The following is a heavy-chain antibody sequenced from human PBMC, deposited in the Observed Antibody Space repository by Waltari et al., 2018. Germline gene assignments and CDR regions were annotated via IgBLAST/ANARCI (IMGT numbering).Heavy chain of an antibody. J-gene: IGHJ2*01. CDR1: GFTYSMYW. Sequence: EVQLVESGGGLVQPGGSLSLSCAASGFTYSMYWMHWVRQAQGKGLVWVARSNSDGSRTSYADSVKGRFTISKDNAKNTVYLQMNSLRAEDTAIYYCARGARRTTVTTGWWYFDLWGRGTLVTVSS. V-gene: IGHV3-74*01. CDR2: SNSDGSRT. CDR3: ARGARRTTVTTGWWYFDL. D-gene: IGHD4-17*01.